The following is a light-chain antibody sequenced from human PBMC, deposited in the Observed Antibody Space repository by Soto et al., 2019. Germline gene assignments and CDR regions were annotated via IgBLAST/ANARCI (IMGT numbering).Light chain of an antibody. V-gene: IGLV1-47*01. CDR2: RNN. J-gene: IGLJ2*01. CDR1: SSNIGSNY. Sequence: QSVLTQPPSASGTPGQRVTISCSGSSSNIGSNYAYWYQQLPGTAPKLLIYRNNQRPSGVPDRFSGSKSGTSASLAISGLRSEDEADYYCAAWDDSLSGRVFGGGTKVTVL. CDR3: AAWDDSLSGRV.